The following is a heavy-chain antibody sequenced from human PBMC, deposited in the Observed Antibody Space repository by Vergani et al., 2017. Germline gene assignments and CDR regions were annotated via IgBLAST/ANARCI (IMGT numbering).Heavy chain of an antibody. D-gene: IGHD2-2*03. CDR2: INPMGGST. J-gene: IGHJ6*03. V-gene: IGHV1-46*03. CDR1: GYSFTSNS. CDR3: ARAGYCTSTSCYSFSYCYMDV. Sequence: QVQLVQSGAEVKKPGASVKVSCKASGYSFTSNSMHWVRQAPGQGLEWMGIINPMGGSTTYAQRFQGRVTMTRDTSTSTVYMQLSSLRFEDTAVYYCARAGYCTSTSCYSFSYCYMDVWGKGTTVTVSS.